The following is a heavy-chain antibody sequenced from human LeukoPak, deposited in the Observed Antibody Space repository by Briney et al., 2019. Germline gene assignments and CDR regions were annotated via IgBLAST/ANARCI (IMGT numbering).Heavy chain of an antibody. CDR3: ARGLKWAHSGAFDI. CDR1: GYTFTSYA. J-gene: IGHJ3*02. D-gene: IGHD1-26*01. CDR2: INTNTGNP. Sequence: GASVKVSCKASGYTFTSYAMNWVRQAPGQGLEWMGWINTNTGNPTYAQGFTGRFVFSLDTSVSTAYLQISSLKAEDTAVYYCARGLKWAHSGAFDIWGQGTMVTVSS. V-gene: IGHV7-4-1*02.